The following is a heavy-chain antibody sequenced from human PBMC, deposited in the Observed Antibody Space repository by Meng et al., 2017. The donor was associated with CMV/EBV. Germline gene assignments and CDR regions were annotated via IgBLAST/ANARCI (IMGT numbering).Heavy chain of an antibody. CDR1: GYTFTGYY. CDR3: ASSAGGHYYYYGMDV. V-gene: IGHV1-2*02. J-gene: IGHJ6*02. Sequence: ASVKVSCKASGYTFTGYYMHWVRQAPGQGLEWMGWINPNSGGTNYAQKFQGRVTMTTDTSTSTAYMELRSLRSDDTAVYYCASSAGGHYYYYGMDVWGQGTTVTVSS. D-gene: IGHD3-10*01. CDR2: INPNSGGT.